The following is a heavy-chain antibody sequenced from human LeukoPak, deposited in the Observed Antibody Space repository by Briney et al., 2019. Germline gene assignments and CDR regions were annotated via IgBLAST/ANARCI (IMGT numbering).Heavy chain of an antibody. Sequence: GGSLRLSCAASGFTFSSYWMSWVRQAPGKGLEWVANIKQDGSEKYYVDSVKGRFTISRDNAKNSLYLQMNSLRAEDTAVYYCASEYSSPWIGFFDYWGQGTLVTVSS. V-gene: IGHV3-7*01. CDR2: IKQDGSEK. J-gene: IGHJ4*02. D-gene: IGHD6-13*01. CDR3: ASEYSSPWIGFFDY. CDR1: GFTFSSYW.